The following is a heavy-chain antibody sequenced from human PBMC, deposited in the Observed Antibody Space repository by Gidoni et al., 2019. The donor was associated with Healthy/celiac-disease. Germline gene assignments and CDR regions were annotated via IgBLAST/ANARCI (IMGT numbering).Heavy chain of an antibody. J-gene: IGHJ4*02. CDR1: VGTFGSYT. V-gene: IGHV1-69*02. Sequence: QVHLVQSGAVVKKPWSSVKVSCKASVGTFGSYTISWVRQAAGQGLEWMGRIIPILGIANYEQKFKGRVTITADKSTSTAYMELSSLRSEDTAVYYCESERITMVRGNFDYWGQGTLVTVSS. CDR3: ESERITMVRGNFDY. CDR2: IIPILGIA. D-gene: IGHD3-10*01.